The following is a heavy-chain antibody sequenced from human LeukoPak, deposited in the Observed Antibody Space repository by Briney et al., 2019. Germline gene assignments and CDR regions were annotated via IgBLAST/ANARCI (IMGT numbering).Heavy chain of an antibody. D-gene: IGHD3-22*01. CDR2: ISGSGGST. J-gene: IGHJ5*02. V-gene: IGHV3-23*01. CDR3: ANSRSYYDSSGYSLDWFDP. Sequence: SGGSLRLSCAASGFTFSSYAMSWVRQAPGKGLEWVSAISGSGGSTYYADSVKGRFTISRDNSKNTLYLQMNSLRAEDTAVYYCANSRSYYDSSGYSLDWFDPWGQGTLVTVSS. CDR1: GFTFSSYA.